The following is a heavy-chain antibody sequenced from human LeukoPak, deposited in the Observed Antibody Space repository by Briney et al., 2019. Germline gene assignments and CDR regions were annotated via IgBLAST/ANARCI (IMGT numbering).Heavy chain of an antibody. CDR2: IIPIFGIA. V-gene: IGHV1-69*04. CDR3: ARGGDLQALLGKRPYYYCYGMDV. Sequence: ASVKVSCKASGDTFSSYAISWVRQAPGQGLEWMGRIIPIFGIANYAQKFQGRVTITADTSTSTAYMELSSLRSEDTAVYYCARGGDLQALLGKRPYYYCYGMDVWGQGTTVTVAS. J-gene: IGHJ6*02. D-gene: IGHD7-27*01. CDR1: GDTFSSYA.